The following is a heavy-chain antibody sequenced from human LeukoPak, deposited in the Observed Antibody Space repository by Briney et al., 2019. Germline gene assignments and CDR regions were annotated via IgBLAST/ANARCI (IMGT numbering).Heavy chain of an antibody. D-gene: IGHD6-19*01. J-gene: IGHJ4*02. CDR2: ISAYNGNI. V-gene: IGHV1-18*01. Sequence: ASVKVSCKASGYTFTSYGISWVRQAPGQGLEWMGWISAYNGNINYAQKLQGRVTMTTDTSTSTAYMELRSLRSDDTAVYYCARDPPYSSGWQGKFDYWGQGTLVTVSS. CDR3: ARDPPYSSGWQGKFDY. CDR1: GYTFTSYG.